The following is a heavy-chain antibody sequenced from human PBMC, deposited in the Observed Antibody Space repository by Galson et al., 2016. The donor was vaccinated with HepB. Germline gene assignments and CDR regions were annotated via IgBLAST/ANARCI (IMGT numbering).Heavy chain of an antibody. V-gene: IGHV3-23*01. CDR3: ARDNRSAKPPYYYDY. CDR2: ISGSGGST. Sequence: SLRLSCAASGFTFSSHSMTWVRQALGKGLEWVSDISGSGGSTYYADSVKGRFTISRDNSKNTVYLQMNSLRAEDTAVYYCARDNRSAKPPYYYDYWGKGTLITVSS. J-gene: IGHJ4*01. CDR1: GFTFSSHS.